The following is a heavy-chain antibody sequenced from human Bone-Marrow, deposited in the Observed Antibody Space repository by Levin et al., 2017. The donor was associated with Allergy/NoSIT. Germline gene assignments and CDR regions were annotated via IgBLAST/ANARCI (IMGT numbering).Heavy chain of an antibody. CDR1: GFTFSNSA. D-gene: IGHD3-3*01. CDR3: AADDDLFSGIDAFDV. V-gene: IGHV1-58*01. CDR2: IVAGTGDS. Sequence: VASVKVSCKASGFTFSNSALQWVRQARGQRLEWIGWIVAGTGDSHYAQKFQDRVTFTRDMSTTTAFLQLSSLRSEDTAMYYCAADDDLFSGIDAFDVWGQGTMVTVSS. J-gene: IGHJ3*01.